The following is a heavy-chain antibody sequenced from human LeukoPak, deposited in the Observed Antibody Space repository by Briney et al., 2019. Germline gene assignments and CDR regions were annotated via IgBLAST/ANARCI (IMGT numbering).Heavy chain of an antibody. CDR2: IIPIFGTA. V-gene: IGHV1-69*13. J-gene: IGHJ5*02. D-gene: IGHD4-17*01. Sequence: GASVKVSCKASGGTFSSYAISWVRQAPGQGLEWMGGIIPIFGTANYAQKFQGGVTITADESTSTAYMELSSLRSEDTAVYYCARVRHGDLNWFDPWGQGTLVTVSS. CDR1: GGTFSSYA. CDR3: ARVRHGDLNWFDP.